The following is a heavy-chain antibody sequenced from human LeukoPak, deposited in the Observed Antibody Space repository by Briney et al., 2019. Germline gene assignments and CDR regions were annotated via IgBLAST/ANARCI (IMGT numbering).Heavy chain of an antibody. CDR3: ARLFVVVPAAIPQGAFDI. D-gene: IGHD2-2*02. Sequence: GESLQISFKGSGYSFTSYWIGWVRQMPGKGLEWMGIIYPGDSDTRYSPSFQGQVTISADKSISTAYLQWSSLKASDTAMYYCARLFVVVPAAIPQGAFDIWGQGTMVTVSS. CDR2: IYPGDSDT. J-gene: IGHJ3*02. V-gene: IGHV5-51*01. CDR1: GYSFTSYW.